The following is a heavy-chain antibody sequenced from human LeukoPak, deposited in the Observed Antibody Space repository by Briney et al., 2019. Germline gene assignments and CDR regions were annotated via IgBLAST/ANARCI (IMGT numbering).Heavy chain of an antibody. CDR3: ARGRYSLFELVLDV. V-gene: IGHV3-11*04. CDR2: ISSSGSTI. J-gene: IGHJ6*04. CDR1: GFTFSDYY. D-gene: IGHD6-13*01. Sequence: GGSLRLSCAASGFTFSDYYMSWIRQAPGKGLEWVSYISSSGSTIYYADSVKGRFTISRDNAKNSLYLQMNSLRVEDTAVYYCARGRYSLFELVLDVWGKGTTVTISS.